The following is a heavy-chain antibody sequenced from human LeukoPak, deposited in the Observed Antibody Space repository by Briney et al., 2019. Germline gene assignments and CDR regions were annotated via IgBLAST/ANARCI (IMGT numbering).Heavy chain of an antibody. D-gene: IGHD3-22*01. CDR2: ISSSGNTI. J-gene: IGHJ4*02. CDR3: AATYYYDGSGDY. CDR1: GFTFSSYE. Sequence: SGGSLRLSCAASGFTFSSYEMNWVRQAPGKGLEWVSYISSSGNTIYYADSVRGRFTISRDNAKNSVYLQMNSLRAEDTAVYYCAATYYYDGSGDYWGQGTLVTVSS. V-gene: IGHV3-48*03.